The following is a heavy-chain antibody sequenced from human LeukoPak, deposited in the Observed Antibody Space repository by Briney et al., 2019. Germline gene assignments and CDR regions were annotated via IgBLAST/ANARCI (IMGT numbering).Heavy chain of an antibody. V-gene: IGHV3-30-3*01. D-gene: IGHD2-2*01. Sequence: GGSLRLSCAASGFTFSSYAMHWVRQAPGKGLEWVAVISYDGSNKYYADSVKGRFTISRDNSKNTLYLQMNSLRAEDTAVYYCARDYSAVDYYYYGMDVWGQGTTVTVSS. CDR2: ISYDGSNK. CDR1: GFTFSSYA. J-gene: IGHJ6*02. CDR3: ARDYSAVDYYYYGMDV.